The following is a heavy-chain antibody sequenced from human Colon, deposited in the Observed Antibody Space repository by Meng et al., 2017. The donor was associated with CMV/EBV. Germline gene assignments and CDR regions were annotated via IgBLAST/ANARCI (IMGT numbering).Heavy chain of an antibody. Sequence: GESLKISCAASGFSFPSHAMHWVRQAPGKGLEWVSYIRSSGSNIQYADSVKGRFTISRDNAKNSLYLQMSSLRAEDTAVYYCASETEGSNYDAFDIWGQGTVVTVSS. D-gene: IGHD4-11*01. CDR3: ASETEGSNYDAFDI. V-gene: IGHV3-48*03. CDR2: IRSSGSNI. J-gene: IGHJ3*02. CDR1: GFSFPSHA.